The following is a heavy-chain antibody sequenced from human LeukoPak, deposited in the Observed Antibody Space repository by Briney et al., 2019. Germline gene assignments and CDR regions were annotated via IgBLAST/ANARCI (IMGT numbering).Heavy chain of an antibody. V-gene: IGHV3-30*18. CDR1: GFTFSSYG. J-gene: IGHJ4*02. CDR3: AKDRESTMVRGVISPFDY. D-gene: IGHD3-10*01. Sequence: QPGGSLRLSCAASGFTFSSYGMHWVRQAPGKGLEWVAVISYDGSNKYYADSVKGRFTISRDNPKNTLYLQMNSLRAEDTAVYYCAKDRESTMVRGVISPFDYWGQGTLVTVSS. CDR2: ISYDGSNK.